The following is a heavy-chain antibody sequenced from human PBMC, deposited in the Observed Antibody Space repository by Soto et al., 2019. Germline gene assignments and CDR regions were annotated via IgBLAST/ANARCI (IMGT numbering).Heavy chain of an antibody. CDR3: ARRISGYYYYMDV. V-gene: IGHV3-23*01. J-gene: IGHJ6*03. CDR1: GFTFSSYA. D-gene: IGHD2-15*01. Sequence: EVQLLESGGGLVQPGGSLRLSCAASGFTFSSYAMSWVRQAPGKGLEWVSAISGSGGSTYYADSVKGRFTISRDNSKNTLYLQMNSLRAEDTAVYYCARRISGYYYYMDVWGKGTTVTVSS. CDR2: ISGSGGST.